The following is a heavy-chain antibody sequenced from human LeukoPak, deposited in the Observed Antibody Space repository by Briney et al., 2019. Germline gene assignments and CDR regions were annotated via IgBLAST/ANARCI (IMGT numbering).Heavy chain of an antibody. CDR1: GDSVSSNSAA. J-gene: IGHJ6*03. D-gene: IGHD6-13*01. CDR2: TYYRSKWYN. V-gene: IGHV6-1*01. CDR3: ARSGWGIASGYFYYYMDV. Sequence: SQTLSLTCAISGDSVSSNSAAWNWIRQSPSRGLEWLGRTYYRSKWYNDYAVSVKSRITINPDTSKNQFSLQLNSVTPEDTAVYYCARSGWGIASGYFYYYMDVWGKGTTVTVSS.